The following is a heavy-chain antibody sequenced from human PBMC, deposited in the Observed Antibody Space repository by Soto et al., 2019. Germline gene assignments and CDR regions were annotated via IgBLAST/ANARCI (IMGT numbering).Heavy chain of an antibody. CDR2: ISSSGSTI. Sequence: PGGSLRLSCAASGFTFSVYYMSWIRQAPGKGLEWVSYISSSGSTIYYADSVKGRFTISRDNAKNSLYLQMNSLRAEDKAVYYCARGSPYGSGSSGWFDPWGQGTLVTVSS. CDR3: ARGSPYGSGSSGWFDP. J-gene: IGHJ5*02. CDR1: GFTFSVYY. V-gene: IGHV3-11*01. D-gene: IGHD3-10*01.